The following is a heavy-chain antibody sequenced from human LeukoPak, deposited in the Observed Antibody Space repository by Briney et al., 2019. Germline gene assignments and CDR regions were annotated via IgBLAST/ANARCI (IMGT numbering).Heavy chain of an antibody. CDR1: GFTFSSYA. J-gene: IGHJ4*02. D-gene: IGHD6-19*01. CDR3: ARALAVAGSFDY. Sequence: GGSLRLSCAASGFTFSSYAMSWVRQAPGKGLEWVSAISGSGGSTYYADSVKGRFTISRDNSKNTLYLQMNSLRAEDTAVYYCARALAVAGSFDYWGQGTLVTVSS. CDR2: ISGSGGST. V-gene: IGHV3-23*01.